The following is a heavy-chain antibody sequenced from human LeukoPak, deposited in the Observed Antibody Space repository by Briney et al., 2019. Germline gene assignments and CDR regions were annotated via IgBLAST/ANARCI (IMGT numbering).Heavy chain of an antibody. J-gene: IGHJ3*02. CDR2: INHSGST. CDR1: GGSFSGYY. CDR3: AKSNGYGLIDI. Sequence: SETLSLTCAVYGGSFSGYYWSWIRQPPGKRLEWIGEINHSGSTSYNPSLKSRGTISVDTSKNQFSLKLSSVTAADTAVYYCAKSNGYGLIDIWGQGTMVTVSS. D-gene: IGHD3-22*01. V-gene: IGHV4-34*01.